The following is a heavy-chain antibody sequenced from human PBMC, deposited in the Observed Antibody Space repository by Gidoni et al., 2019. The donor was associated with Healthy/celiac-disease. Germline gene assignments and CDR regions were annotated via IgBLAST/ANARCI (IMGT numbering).Heavy chain of an antibody. CDR2: IWYDGSNK. V-gene: IGHV3-33*07. J-gene: IGHJ6*03. Sequence: YGVRQAPGKGLEWVAVIWYDGSNKYYADSVKGRFTISRDNSKNTLYLQMNSLSAEDTAVYYCARGKRDDYYYYYMDVWGKGTTVTVSS. CDR3: ARGKRDDYYYYYMDV.